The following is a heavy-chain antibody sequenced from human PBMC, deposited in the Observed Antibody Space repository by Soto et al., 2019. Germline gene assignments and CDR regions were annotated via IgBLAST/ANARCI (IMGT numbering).Heavy chain of an antibody. D-gene: IGHD3-3*01. Sequence: EVQLVESGGGLVQPGGSLRLSCSASGFSFSSNAMHWVRQAPGKGLEYVSGISNNWGTTYHADSVKDRFFISRDSPKNTLYLQLNSLRTEDTAVSYCVRSSRRDITASRGMDVWGQGTTVTVSS. V-gene: IGHV3-64D*08. J-gene: IGHJ6*02. CDR1: GFSFSSNA. CDR3: VRSSRRDITASRGMDV. CDR2: ISNNWGTT.